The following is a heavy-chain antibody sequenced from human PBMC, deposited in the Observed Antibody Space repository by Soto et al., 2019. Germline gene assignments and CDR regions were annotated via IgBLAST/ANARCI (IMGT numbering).Heavy chain of an antibody. D-gene: IGHD3-22*01. CDR1: GGTFSSYA. CDR2: VIPIFGTA. CDR3: ARESHDSSGYSGNY. Sequence: SVKPSCKDCGGTFSSYAISWVRQAPGQGLEWTGGVIPIFGTANYAQKFQGRVTITADESTSTAYMELSSLRSEDTAVYYCARESHDSSGYSGNYWGQGTLVTVSS. V-gene: IGHV1-69*13. J-gene: IGHJ4*02.